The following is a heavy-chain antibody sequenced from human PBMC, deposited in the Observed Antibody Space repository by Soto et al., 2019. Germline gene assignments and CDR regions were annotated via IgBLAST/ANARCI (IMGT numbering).Heavy chain of an antibody. CDR2: IIPIFGTA. CDR1: GGTFSSYA. J-gene: IGHJ5*02. Sequence: QVQLVQSGAEVKKPGSSVKVSCKASGGTFSSYAISWVRQAPGQGLEWMGGIIPIFGTANYAQKFQGRVTITADESASTAYMELSSLRSEDTAVDYCARALEVVASFDNWFDPWGQGTLVTVSS. V-gene: IGHV1-69*01. D-gene: IGHD2-15*01. CDR3: ARALEVVASFDNWFDP.